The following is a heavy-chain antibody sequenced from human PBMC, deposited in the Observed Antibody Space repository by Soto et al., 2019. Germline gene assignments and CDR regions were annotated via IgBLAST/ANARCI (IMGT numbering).Heavy chain of an antibody. CDR1: GGAFSSYG. CDR3: ARRGGIAAVGAPRGFDY. D-gene: IGHD6-13*01. Sequence: SVKVSCKASGGAFSSYGIYWVRQAPGHGLEWVGGIIPIFGTASYAQKFQGAVTITADESTSTAYMELTSLRSDDTAVYYCARRGGIAAVGAPRGFDYWGQGTLVTVSS. V-gene: IGHV1-69*13. J-gene: IGHJ4*02. CDR2: IIPIFGTA.